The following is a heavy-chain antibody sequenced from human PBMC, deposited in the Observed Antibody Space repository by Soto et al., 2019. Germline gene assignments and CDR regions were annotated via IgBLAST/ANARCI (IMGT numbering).Heavy chain of an antibody. CDR3: ARGGRDSSGWYASLHFDY. CDR2: IYSGGST. Sequence: GGSLRLSCAASGFTVSSNYMSWVRQAPGKGLEWVSVIYSGGSTYYADSVKGRFTISRHNSKNTLYLQMNSLRAEDTAVYYCARGGRDSSGWYASLHFDYWGQGTLVTVSS. J-gene: IGHJ4*02. D-gene: IGHD6-19*01. V-gene: IGHV3-53*04. CDR1: GFTVSSNY.